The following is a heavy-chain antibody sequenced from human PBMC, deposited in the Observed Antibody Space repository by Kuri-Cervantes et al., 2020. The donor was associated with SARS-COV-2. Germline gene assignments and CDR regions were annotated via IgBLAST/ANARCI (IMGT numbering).Heavy chain of an antibody. V-gene: IGHV3-23*01. CDR3: AKDYEGSGSYSLDY. J-gene: IGHJ4*02. CDR1: GFTFSSYA. Sequence: GESLKISCAASGFTFSSYAMSWVRQAPGKGLEWVSAISGSGGSTYYADSVKGRFTISRDNSKNTLYLQMNSLRAGDTAVFYCAKDYEGSGSYSLDYWGQGTLVTVSS. CDR2: ISGSGGST. D-gene: IGHD3-10*01.